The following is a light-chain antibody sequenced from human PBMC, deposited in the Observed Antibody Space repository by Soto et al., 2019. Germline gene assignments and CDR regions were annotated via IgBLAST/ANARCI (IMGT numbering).Light chain of an antibody. V-gene: IGLV1-44*01. CDR1: SSNIGRNT. CDR3: AVWDDYLNAWV. CDR2: SNN. J-gene: IGLJ3*02. Sequence: QSVLTQPPSASGTPGQRVTISCSGSSSNIGRNTVNWYQQLPGTAPTLLIYSNNQRPSGVPDRFSDSKSGTSASLAISGLQSEDEADYYCAVWDDYLNAWVFGGGTKLTVL.